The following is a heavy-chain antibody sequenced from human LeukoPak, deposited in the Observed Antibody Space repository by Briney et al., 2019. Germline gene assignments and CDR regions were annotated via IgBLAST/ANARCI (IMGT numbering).Heavy chain of an antibody. V-gene: IGHV1-2*02. D-gene: IGHD3-10*01. CDR1: GYTFTSYG. CDR3: ASLRGGFGELLVDI. CDR2: INPNSGGT. J-gene: IGHJ3*02. Sequence: ASVKVSCKASGYTFTSYGISWVRQAPGQGLEWMGWINPNSGGTNYAQKFQGRVTMTRDTSISTAYMELSRLRSDDTAVYYCASLRGGFGELLVDIWGQGTMVTVSS.